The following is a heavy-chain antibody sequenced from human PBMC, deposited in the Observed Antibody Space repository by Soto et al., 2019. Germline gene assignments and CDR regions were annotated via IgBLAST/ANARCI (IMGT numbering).Heavy chain of an antibody. D-gene: IGHD5-12*01. J-gene: IGHJ4*01. CDR3: ARGEREGYKNVIY. CDR2: TSYLRIET. V-gene: IGHV3-30*03. CDR1: GFSLSRYP. Sequence: VQLVESGGGVVQPGRSLRLSCVVSGFSLSRYPMHWVRQAPGKGLEWVAVTSYLRIETYYADSVKGRHIISRDDSNNTLYSQMNSLRPADTAVYYCARGEREGYKNVIYWGHGTLVTVSS.